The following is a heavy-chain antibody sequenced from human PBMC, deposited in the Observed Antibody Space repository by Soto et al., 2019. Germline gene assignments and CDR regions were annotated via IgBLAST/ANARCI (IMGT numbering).Heavy chain of an antibody. J-gene: IGHJ3*02. CDR1: GYNFANYW. D-gene: IGHD6-13*01. V-gene: IGHV5-51*01. CDR2: IFPGDSDT. Sequence: ESLKISCKGSGYNFANYWIGWVRQMPGKGLEWMGMIFPGDSDTKNSPSLQGQITMSVDKSDSSAYLQWRSLKASDTAMYYCAAGYTTGPDAFDIWGQGTMVTVSS. CDR3: AAGYTTGPDAFDI.